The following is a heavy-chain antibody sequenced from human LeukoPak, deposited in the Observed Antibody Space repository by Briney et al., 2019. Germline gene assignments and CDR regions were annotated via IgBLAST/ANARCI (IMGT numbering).Heavy chain of an antibody. CDR2: IIPIFGTA. CDR1: GGTFISYA. Sequence: SVKVSCKASGGTFISYAISWVRQAPGQGLEWMGGIIPIFGTANYARKFQGRVTITADESTSTAYVELSSLRSEDTAVYYCARERHDYGDHVGAFDIWGQGTMVTVSS. CDR3: ARERHDYGDHVGAFDI. V-gene: IGHV1-69*13. J-gene: IGHJ3*02. D-gene: IGHD4-17*01.